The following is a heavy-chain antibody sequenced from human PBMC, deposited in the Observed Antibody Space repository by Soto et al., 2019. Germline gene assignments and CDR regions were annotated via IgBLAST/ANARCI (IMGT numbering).Heavy chain of an antibody. CDR3: ARDRGSSGWFFDY. D-gene: IGHD6-13*01. CDR2: IKEDGRDK. V-gene: IGHV3-7*03. J-gene: IGHJ4*02. CDR1: GFTFSSIW. Sequence: GGSRRLSCAASGFTFSSIWMSWVRQAPGKGLEWVGNIKEDGRDKYSVNYLKGRFTISRDNAKNSLYLQMNSLRAEDTAVYYCARDRGSSGWFFDYWGQGTLVTVSS.